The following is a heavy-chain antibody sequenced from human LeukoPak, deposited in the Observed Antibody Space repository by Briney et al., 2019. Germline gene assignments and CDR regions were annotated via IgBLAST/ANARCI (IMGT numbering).Heavy chain of an antibody. D-gene: IGHD3-3*01. CDR3: ARGRFLEWFYYYYGMDV. J-gene: IGHJ6*02. CDR2: IIPIFGTA. CDR1: GGTFSSYA. V-gene: IGHV1-69*13. Sequence: ASVKVSCEASGGTFSSYAISWVRQAPGQGLEWMGGIIPIFGTANYAQKFQGRVTITADESTSTAYMELSSLRSEDTAVYYCARGRFLEWFYYYYGMDVWGQGTTVTVSS.